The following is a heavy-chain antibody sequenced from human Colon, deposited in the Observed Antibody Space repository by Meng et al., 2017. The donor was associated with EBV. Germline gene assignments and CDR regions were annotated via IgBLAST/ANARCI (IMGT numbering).Heavy chain of an antibody. D-gene: IGHD3-10*01. CDR3: ARRGPSGNFSP. J-gene: IGHJ5*02. CDR2: IDHRGNT. CDR1: GGSFRDYY. Sequence: QVNVQQWGAGLLKPSETLSRSCAVYGGSFRDYYWTWIRHPPGKGLEWIGEIDHRGNTKYNPSLKSRVTISLDTSKKQFSLKVSSVTAADSAVYYCARRGPSGNFSPWSQGALVTVSS. V-gene: IGHV4-34*01.